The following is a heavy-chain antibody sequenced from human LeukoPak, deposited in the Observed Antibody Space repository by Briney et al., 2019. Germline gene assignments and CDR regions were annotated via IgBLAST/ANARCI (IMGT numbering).Heavy chain of an antibody. V-gene: IGHV3-30*02. Sequence: PGGSLRLSCAASGFTFCRYGVHWVPQAPGKGLEWVSFTRFDGKNKYYADYVKGRFTISKDSSKNTLDLQMNSLRTEDTAVYYCARGSQYNILTGFIVGAMDDFDYWGQGTLVTVSS. J-gene: IGHJ4*02. CDR3: ARGSQYNILTGFIVGAMDDFDY. CDR2: TRFDGKNK. CDR1: GFTFCRYG. D-gene: IGHD3-9*01.